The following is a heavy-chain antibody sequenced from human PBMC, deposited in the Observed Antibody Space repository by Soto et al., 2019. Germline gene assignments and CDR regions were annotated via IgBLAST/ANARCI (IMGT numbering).Heavy chain of an antibody. D-gene: IGHD7-27*01. J-gene: IGHJ4*02. CDR3: ARKAWVRFDY. CDR1: GGSISSSVW. CDR2: VFHTGDT. Sequence: SETLSLTCAVSGGSISSSVWWTGVRQPPGKGLEWIGEVFHTGDTYFNPSLRSRVAMSVDKSTNEFSLKVTSVTAADTAIYYCARKAWVRFDYWGQGALVTVSS. V-gene: IGHV4-4*02.